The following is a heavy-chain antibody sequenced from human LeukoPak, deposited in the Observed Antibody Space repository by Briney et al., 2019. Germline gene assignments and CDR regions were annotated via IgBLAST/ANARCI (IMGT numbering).Heavy chain of an antibody. CDR2: IDQSGTT. V-gene: IGHV4-34*01. Sequence: KPSETLSLTCVVYGGSFSGYYWSWIRQPPGKGLGWIGEIDQSGTTNYNPSLKSRVSISVDTSKKQFSLTLTSMTAADTAVYYCARVPHYYFGYGYFDSWGQGTLVTVSS. D-gene: IGHD3-10*01. CDR1: GGSFSGYY. J-gene: IGHJ4*02. CDR3: ARVPHYYFGYGYFDS.